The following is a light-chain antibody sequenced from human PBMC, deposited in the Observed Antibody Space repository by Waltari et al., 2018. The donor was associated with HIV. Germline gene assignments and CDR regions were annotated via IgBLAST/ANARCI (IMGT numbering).Light chain of an antibody. Sequence: QSVLTQPPSVSAAPGQKVTISCSGSSSNIGYNYVSWYQQLPGTAPKLLIYDNNKRPSGIPDRFSVSKAGTSATLGITGLQTGDEADYYCGTWDSSLSAGVFGGGTKLTVL. CDR1: SSNIGYNY. CDR3: GTWDSSLSAGV. V-gene: IGLV1-51*01. CDR2: DNN. J-gene: IGLJ3*02.